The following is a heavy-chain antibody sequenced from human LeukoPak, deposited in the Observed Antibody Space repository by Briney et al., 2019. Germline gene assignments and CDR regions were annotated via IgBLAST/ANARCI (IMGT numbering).Heavy chain of an antibody. J-gene: IGHJ6*02. CDR3: AKVSDYYSSYVMDV. CDR2: ISYDGSNK. Sequence: GGSLRLSCAASGFTFSSYGMHCVRQAPGKGLEWVAVISYDGSNKYYADSVKGRFTISRDNSKNTLYLQMNSLRGEDTAVYYCAKVSDYYSSYVMDVWGQGTTVTVSS. V-gene: IGHV3-30*18. CDR1: GFTFSSYG.